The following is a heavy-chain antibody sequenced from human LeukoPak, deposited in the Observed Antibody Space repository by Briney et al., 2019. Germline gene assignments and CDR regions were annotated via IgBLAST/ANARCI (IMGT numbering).Heavy chain of an antibody. CDR3: ARVRCGGDCVDAFDI. D-gene: IGHD2-21*02. CDR2: IKQDGSEK. J-gene: IGHJ3*02. Sequence: PGGSLRLACAASGFTFSSYWMSWVRQAPGKGLEWVANIKQDGSEKYYVDSVKGRFTISRDNAKNSLYLQMNSLRAEDTAVYYCARVRCGGDCVDAFDIWGQGTMVTVSS. V-gene: IGHV3-7*01. CDR1: GFTFSSYW.